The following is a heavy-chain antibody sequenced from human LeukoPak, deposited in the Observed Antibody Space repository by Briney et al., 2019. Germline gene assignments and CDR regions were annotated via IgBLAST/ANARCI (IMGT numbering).Heavy chain of an antibody. V-gene: IGHV4-59*01. CDR1: GGSISSYY. CDR3: ARGWSMVRGVITHFDY. J-gene: IGHJ4*02. CDR2: IYYSGST. D-gene: IGHD3-10*01. Sequence: SETLSLTCTVSGGSISSYYWSWIRQPPGKGLEWIGYIYYSGSTNYNPSFKSRVTISVDTSKNQFSLKLSSVTAADTAVYYCARGWSMVRGVITHFDYWGQGTLVTVSS.